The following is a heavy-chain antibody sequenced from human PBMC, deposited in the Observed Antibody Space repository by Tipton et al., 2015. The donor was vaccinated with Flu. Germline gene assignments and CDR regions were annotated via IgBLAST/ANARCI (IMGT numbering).Heavy chain of an antibody. CDR3: AKDQGQLVEEGWFDP. J-gene: IGHJ5*02. Sequence: SLRLSCAASGFTFDDYAMHWVRQAPGKGLEWVSGISWNSGSIGYADSVKGRFTISRDNAKNSLYLQMNSLRAEDTALYYCAKDQGQLVEEGWFDPWGQGTLVTVSS. CDR2: ISWNSGSI. V-gene: IGHV3-9*01. D-gene: IGHD6-6*01. CDR1: GFTFDDYA.